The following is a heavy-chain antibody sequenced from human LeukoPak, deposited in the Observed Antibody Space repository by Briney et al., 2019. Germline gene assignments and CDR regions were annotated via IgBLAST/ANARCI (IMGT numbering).Heavy chain of an antibody. Sequence: GGSLRLSCAASGFTVSSNYMSWVRQAPGKGLEWVSVIYSSGRTYYADSVKGRFTISRDNSKNTLFLEMNSLRAEDTAVYYCVYCSSGNCYSAVRGWKYWGQGTLVTVSS. J-gene: IGHJ4*02. D-gene: IGHD2-15*01. CDR3: VYCSSGNCYSAVRGWKY. V-gene: IGHV3-66*03. CDR1: GFTVSSNY. CDR2: IYSSGRT.